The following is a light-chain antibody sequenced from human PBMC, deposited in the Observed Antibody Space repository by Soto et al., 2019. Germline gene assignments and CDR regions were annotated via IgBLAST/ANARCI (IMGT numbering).Light chain of an antibody. CDR3: AAWDDSLNGHV. CDR1: SSNIQSNT. J-gene: IGLJ1*01. CDR2: SND. Sequence: SVLTQPPSASGTPGQRVTISCSGSSSNIQSNTVNWYQQLPGTAPKLLIYSNDQRPSGVPDRFSASKSGTSASLAISGLQSDDEADYYCAAWDDSLNGHVFGTGTKVTVL. V-gene: IGLV1-44*01.